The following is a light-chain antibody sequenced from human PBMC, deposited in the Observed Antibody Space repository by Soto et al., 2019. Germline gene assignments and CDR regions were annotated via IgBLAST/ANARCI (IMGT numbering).Light chain of an antibody. Sequence: QSVLTQPPSVSGAPGQRVTISCTGSISNIGAGYDVHWYQQLPGTAPKLLIHGNSNRPSGVPDRFSGSKSGTSASLAITGLQAEDEADYYCQSYDISLSGGVFGGGTKLTVL. J-gene: IGLJ2*01. CDR3: QSYDISLSGGV. V-gene: IGLV1-40*01. CDR2: GNS. CDR1: ISNIGAGYD.